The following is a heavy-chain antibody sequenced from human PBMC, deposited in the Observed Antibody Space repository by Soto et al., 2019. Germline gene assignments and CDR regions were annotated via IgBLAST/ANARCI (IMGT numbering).Heavy chain of an antibody. CDR2: INAGNGIT. V-gene: IGHV1-3*01. D-gene: IGHD1-1*01. CDR1: GYTFTSYA. CDR3: ARGGTRPFDY. J-gene: IGHJ4*02. Sequence: ASVKVSCKASGYTFTSYAMHWVRQAPGQRLEWMGWINAGNGITKYSQKFQGRVTITRDTSASTAYMELSSLRSEDTAVYYCARGGTRPFDYWGQGTLVTVSS.